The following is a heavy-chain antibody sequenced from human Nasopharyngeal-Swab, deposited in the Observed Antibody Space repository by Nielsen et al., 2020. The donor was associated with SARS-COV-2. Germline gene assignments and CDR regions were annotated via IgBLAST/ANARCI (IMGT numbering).Heavy chain of an antibody. CDR3: ASTPLDSSGCYYAFHY. CDR2: ISYDGSNK. D-gene: IGHD3-22*01. V-gene: IGHV3-30-3*01. J-gene: IGHJ4*02. Sequence: GESLKISRAASGFPFSRYTMHWVRQAPGKGLEWVAVISYDGSNKYYADSVKGRFTISRDISKNTLYLQMNSLRAEDTAVFYCASTPLDSSGCYYAFHYWGRGTLVTVSS. CDR1: GFPFSRYT.